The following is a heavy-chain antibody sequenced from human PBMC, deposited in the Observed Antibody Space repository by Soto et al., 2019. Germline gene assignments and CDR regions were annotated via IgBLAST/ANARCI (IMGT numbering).Heavy chain of an antibody. V-gene: IGHV3-23*01. D-gene: IGHD5-12*01. J-gene: IGHJ6*02. CDR2: ISGTAGST. CDR3: AKGGRWLQLILESKTICYYGMDV. Sequence: GSLRLSCAASGFTFSSYAMSWVRQAPGKGLEWVSSISGTAGSTYYADSVKGRYSISRDNSKNTLYLQMNSLRADDTAVYYCAKGGRWLQLILESKTICYYGMDVWAQGTTVTVSS. CDR1: GFTFSSYA.